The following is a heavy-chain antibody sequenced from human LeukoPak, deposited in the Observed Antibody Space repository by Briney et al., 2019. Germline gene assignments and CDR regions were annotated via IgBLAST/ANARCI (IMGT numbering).Heavy chain of an antibody. CDR1: GFTFSSYA. Sequence: GGSLRLSCAASGFTFSSYAMSWVRQAPGKGLEWVSAISGSGGSTYYADSAKGRFTISRDNSKNTLYLQMNSLRAEDTAVYYCAKHPSGSYYGWFDPWGQGTLVTVSS. D-gene: IGHD1-26*01. CDR3: AKHPSGSYYGWFDP. CDR2: ISGSGGST. J-gene: IGHJ5*02. V-gene: IGHV3-23*01.